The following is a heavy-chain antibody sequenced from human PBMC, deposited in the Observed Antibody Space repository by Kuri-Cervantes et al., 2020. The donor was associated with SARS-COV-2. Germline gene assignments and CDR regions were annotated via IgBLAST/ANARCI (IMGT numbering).Heavy chain of an antibody. Sequence: GESLKTSCAASGFTFSSYSMNWVRQAPGKELEWVSYISSSSSTIYYADSVKGRFTISRDNAKNSLYLQMNSLRAEDTAVYYCARDLSSGLWAFDYWGQGTLVTVSS. D-gene: IGHD5-18*01. V-gene: IGHV3-48*01. CDR2: ISSSSSTI. CDR3: ARDLSSGLWAFDY. J-gene: IGHJ4*02. CDR1: GFTFSSYS.